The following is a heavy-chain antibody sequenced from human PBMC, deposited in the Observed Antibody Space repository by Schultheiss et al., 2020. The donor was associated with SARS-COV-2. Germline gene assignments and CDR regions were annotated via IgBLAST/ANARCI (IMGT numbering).Heavy chain of an antibody. Sequence: GGSLRLSCAASGFTVSSNDLSWVRQAPGKGLEWVSVIYSGGSTYYADSVKGRFTISRDKSKNTLYLQINSLRAEDMAVYYCARGMGEGSGWPFDYWGQGTLVTVSS. CDR1: GFTVSSND. D-gene: IGHD6-19*01. CDR2: IYSGGST. J-gene: IGHJ4*02. V-gene: IGHV3-66*02. CDR3: ARGMGEGSGWPFDY.